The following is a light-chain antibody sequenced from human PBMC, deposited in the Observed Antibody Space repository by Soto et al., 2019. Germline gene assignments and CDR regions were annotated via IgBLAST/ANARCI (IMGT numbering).Light chain of an antibody. V-gene: IGKV1-5*03. J-gene: IGKJ5*01. CDR2: KAS. CDR1: QSISSW. Sequence: DIQMTQSPSTLSASVGDRVTITCRASQSISSWLAWYQQKPGKAPKLLIYKASSLESGVPSRFSGSGSGTAFTLTISSLQPDDFANYYCQQYNSYPTFGQGTRLEIK. CDR3: QQYNSYPT.